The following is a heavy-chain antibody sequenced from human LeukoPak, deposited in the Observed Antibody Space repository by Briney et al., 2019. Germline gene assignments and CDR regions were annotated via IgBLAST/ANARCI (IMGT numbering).Heavy chain of an antibody. J-gene: IGHJ5*02. CDR2: IFYIGSS. CDR3: ARVLVVVANNWFDP. V-gene: IGHV4-39*07. Sequence: PSETLSLTCSVSGDSISSSNYYWGWIRQPPGKGLEWIGNIFYIGSSYYNPSLKSRVTISVDTSKNQFSLKLSSVTAADTAVYYCARVLVVVANNWFDPWGQGTLVTVSS. D-gene: IGHD2-15*01. CDR1: GDSISSSNYY.